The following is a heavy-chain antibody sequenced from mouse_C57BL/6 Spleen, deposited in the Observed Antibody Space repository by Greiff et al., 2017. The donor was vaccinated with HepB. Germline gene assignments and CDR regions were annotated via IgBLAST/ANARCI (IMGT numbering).Heavy chain of an antibody. CDR1: GYTFTDYY. V-gene: IGHV1-26*01. J-gene: IGHJ3*01. Sequence: EVQLQQSGPELVKPGASVKISCKASGYTFTDYYMNWVKQSHGKSLEWIGDINPNNGGTSYNQKFKGKATLTVDKSSSTAYMELRSLTSEDSAVYYCARWGSSGYFAYWGQGTLVTVSA. CDR3: ARWGSSGYFAY. CDR2: INPNNGGT. D-gene: IGHD3-2*02.